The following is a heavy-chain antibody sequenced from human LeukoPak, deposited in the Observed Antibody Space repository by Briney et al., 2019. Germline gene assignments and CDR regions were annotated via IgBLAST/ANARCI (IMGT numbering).Heavy chain of an antibody. CDR3: ARDRYSRTYYYGMDG. CDR1: GYSLSGYY. J-gene: IGHJ6*02. CDR2: LNRNSGGT. D-gene: IGHD5-18*01. Sequence: SVNVVCKVCGYSLSGYYMHWVRQAPGQGFEWMGWLNRNSGGTNYAQKFQGRVTMTRDTSISTAYMELSRLRSDDTAVYYCARDRYSRTYYYGMDGWGQGTTVTVSS. V-gene: IGHV1-2*02.